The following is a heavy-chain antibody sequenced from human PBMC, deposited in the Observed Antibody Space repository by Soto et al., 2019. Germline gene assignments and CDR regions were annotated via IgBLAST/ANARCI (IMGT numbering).Heavy chain of an antibody. CDR3: ARGWLRDPWMY. CDR2: ISSTSIYM. D-gene: IGHD5-12*01. CDR1: GFTFSTYN. J-gene: IGHJ4*02. V-gene: IGHV3-21*01. Sequence: EVQLVESGGGLVKPGGSLRLSCAASGFTFSTYNMNWVRQAPGKGLEWVSSISSTSIYMYYANSLKGRFTISRDNAKNSLYLQMNSLRAEDTAVYYCARGWLRDPWMYWGQGTLVTVPS.